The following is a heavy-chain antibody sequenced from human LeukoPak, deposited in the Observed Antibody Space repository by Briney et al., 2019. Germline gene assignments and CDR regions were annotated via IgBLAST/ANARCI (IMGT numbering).Heavy chain of an antibody. J-gene: IGHJ4*02. CDR2: ISGSDSSTYYTDSAEGST. V-gene: IGHV3-23*01. CDR1: GFTFMSYA. CDR3: AKCMSATGLCLNFDS. Sequence: GGSLRLSCEASGFTFMSYAMSWVRQAPGKGLQWVSGISGSDSSTYYTDSAEGSTYYTDSAEGRFTISRDNSKNTVYLQINSLRAEDTAVYYCAKCMSATGLCLNFDSWGQGILVTVSS. D-gene: IGHD2-15*01.